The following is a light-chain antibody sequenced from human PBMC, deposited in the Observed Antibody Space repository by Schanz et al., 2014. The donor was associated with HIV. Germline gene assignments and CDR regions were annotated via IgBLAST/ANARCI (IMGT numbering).Light chain of an antibody. V-gene: IGKV1-9*01. CDR3: QQLNSFPYT. CDR2: AAS. J-gene: IGKJ2*01. Sequence: DIQLSPSPSFLSASVGDRVTVTCRASQDISTYLAWYQQKPGKAPNLLIYAASTLHTGVPLRFSGSGSGTDFTLTINGLQPDDFATYYCQQLNSFPYTFGQGTMLEI. CDR1: QDISTY.